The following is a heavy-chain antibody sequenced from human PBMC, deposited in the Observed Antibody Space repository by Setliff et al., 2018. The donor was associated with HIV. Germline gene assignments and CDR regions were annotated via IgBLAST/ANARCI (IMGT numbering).Heavy chain of an antibody. J-gene: IGHJ5*02. Sequence: SETLSLTCTVPGGSIISYPNYWGWIRQPPGKGLEWLAGIRHTGGTYYYPWDTYYNPSLKSRVTISVETSKNQISLKVTSVTASDTAVYYCVGAHGGLGGGAWFDPWGQGTLVTVSS. D-gene: IGHD2-15*01. CDR3: VGAHGGLGGGAWFDP. CDR2: IRHTGGT. CDR1: GGSIISYPNY. V-gene: IGHV4-39*01.